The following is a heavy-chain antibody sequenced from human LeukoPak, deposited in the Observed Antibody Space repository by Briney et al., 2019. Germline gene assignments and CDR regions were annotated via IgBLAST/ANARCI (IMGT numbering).Heavy chain of an antibody. CDR2: ISGSGGST. V-gene: IGHV3-23*01. J-gene: IGHJ6*02. Sequence: PGGSLRLSCAASGFTFSSYAMSWVRQAPGKGLEWVSAISGSGGSTYYADSVKGRFTISRDNSKNTLYLQMNSLRAEDTAVYYCARGVMDTAMVYYYYGMDVWGQGTTVTVSS. D-gene: IGHD5-18*01. CDR3: ARGVMDTAMVYYYYGMDV. CDR1: GFTFSSYA.